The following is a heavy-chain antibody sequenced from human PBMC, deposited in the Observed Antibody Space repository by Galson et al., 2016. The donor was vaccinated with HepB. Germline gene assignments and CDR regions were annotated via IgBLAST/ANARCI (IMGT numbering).Heavy chain of an antibody. CDR1: GFTFSSYT. D-gene: IGHD5-12*01. CDR3: ARDPGYSAFDI. Sequence: SLRLSCAASGFTFSSYTMTWVRQAPGKGLEWVSAISGSGGTTYYADSVKGRFTISRDNSKNTLYLQMNSLRGEDTAVYFCARDPGYSAFDIWGQGTMVTVSS. J-gene: IGHJ3*02. V-gene: IGHV3-23*01. CDR2: ISGSGGTT.